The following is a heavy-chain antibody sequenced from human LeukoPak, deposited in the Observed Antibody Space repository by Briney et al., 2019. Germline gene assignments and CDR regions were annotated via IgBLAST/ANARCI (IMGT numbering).Heavy chain of an antibody. V-gene: IGHV3-30*18. J-gene: IGHJ4*02. Sequence: GGSLRLSCAASGLTFSRYGMHWVRQAPGKGLEWVAVITNDGSNNFYASSVNGRFTISNDNSKNTLYLQMNSLRAEDTAVYYCAKEVFSSSSDFDYWGQGTLATVSS. D-gene: IGHD6-6*01. CDR1: GLTFSRYG. CDR2: ITNDGSNN. CDR3: AKEVFSSSSDFDY.